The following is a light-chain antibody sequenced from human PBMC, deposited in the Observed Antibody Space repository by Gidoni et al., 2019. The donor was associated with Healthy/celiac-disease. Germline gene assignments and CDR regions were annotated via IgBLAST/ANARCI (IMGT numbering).Light chain of an antibody. Sequence: IVLTQSPATLSLSPGERATLSCRASQSVSSYLAWYQQKPGQAPRLLIYDASNRATGSPARFSGSGSGTDFTLTISSLEPEDFAVYYCQQRSNWPPTWTFGQGTKVEIK. CDR3: QQRSNWPPTWT. CDR2: DAS. V-gene: IGKV3-11*01. J-gene: IGKJ1*01. CDR1: QSVSSY.